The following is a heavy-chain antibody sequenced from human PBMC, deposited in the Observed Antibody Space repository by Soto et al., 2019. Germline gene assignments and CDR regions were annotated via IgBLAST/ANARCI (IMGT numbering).Heavy chain of an antibody. V-gene: IGHV3-33*01. Sequence: GGSLRLSCAASGFTFSSYGMHWVRQAPGKGLEWVAVIWYDGSNKYYADSVKGRFTISRDNSKNTLYLQMNSLRAEDTAVYYCARDHMVRGVTPDYWGQGTLVTSPQ. CDR2: IWYDGSNK. D-gene: IGHD3-10*01. CDR3: ARDHMVRGVTPDY. J-gene: IGHJ4*02. CDR1: GFTFSSYG.